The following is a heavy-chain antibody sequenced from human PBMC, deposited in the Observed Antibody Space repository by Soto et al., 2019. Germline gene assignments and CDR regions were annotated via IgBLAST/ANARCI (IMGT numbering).Heavy chain of an antibody. V-gene: IGHV3-21*01. J-gene: IGHJ4*02. Sequence: EVQLLESGGGLVKPGGSLRLSCAASGFTFSSYSMNWVRQAPGKGLEWVSSISSSSSYIYYADSVKGRFTISRDNAKNSLYLQTNSLRAEDTAVYYCARKPCPAGTTLSWFDYWGQGSLVTVSS. D-gene: IGHD1-1*01. CDR1: GFTFSSYS. CDR3: ARKPCPAGTTLSWFDY. CDR2: ISSSSSYI.